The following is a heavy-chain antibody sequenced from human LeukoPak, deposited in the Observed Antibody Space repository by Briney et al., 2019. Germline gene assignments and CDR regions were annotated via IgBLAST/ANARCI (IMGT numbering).Heavy chain of an antibody. D-gene: IGHD4-17*01. V-gene: IGHV4-38-2*01. CDR2: IYHSGST. CDR3: ARRSLTTVTTPYFDY. J-gene: IGHJ4*02. Sequence: SEALSLTCAVSGYSISSGYYWGWIRQPPGKGLEWIGSIYHSGSTYHNPSLKSRVTISVDTSKNQFSLKLSSVTAADTAVYYCARRSLTTVTTPYFDYWGQGTLVTVSS. CDR1: GYSISSGYY.